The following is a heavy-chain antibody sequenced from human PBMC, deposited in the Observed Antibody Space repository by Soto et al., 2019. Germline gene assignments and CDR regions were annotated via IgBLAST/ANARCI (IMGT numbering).Heavy chain of an antibody. Sequence: SVRLSCAASGFTFSSYGMHWVRQAPGKGLEWVAVISSDVSNKNYADSVKGRFTISRDNSKNTLYLQMNSLRAEDTGVYNCARDYYDAGSYYTTPQYALGVWGQETTVTTSS. CDR3: ARDYYDAGSYYTTPQYALGV. V-gene: IGHV3-30*03. D-gene: IGHD3-10*01. J-gene: IGHJ6*02. CDR1: GFTFSSYG. CDR2: ISSDVSNK.